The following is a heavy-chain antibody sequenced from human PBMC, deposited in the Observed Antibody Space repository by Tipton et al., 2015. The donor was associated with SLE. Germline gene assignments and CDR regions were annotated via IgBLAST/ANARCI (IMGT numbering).Heavy chain of an antibody. CDR2: IRSKANSYAT. J-gene: IGHJ4*02. Sequence: SLRLSCAASGFTFSGSNMHWVRQASGKGLEWVGRIRSKANSYATAYAASVKGRFAISRDDSENTAYLQMNSLKTEDTAVYYCQATAADGQYFDSWGQGTLVAVSA. CDR1: GFTFSGSN. D-gene: IGHD5-12*01. CDR3: QATAADGQYFDS. V-gene: IGHV3-73*01.